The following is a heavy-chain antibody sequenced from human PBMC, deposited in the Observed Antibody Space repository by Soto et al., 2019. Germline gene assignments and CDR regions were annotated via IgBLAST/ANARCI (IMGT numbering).Heavy chain of an antibody. D-gene: IGHD3-10*01. CDR1: GGSISSYY. J-gene: IGHJ3*02. CDR3: ARDRYGSGSYSRIDAFDI. V-gene: IGHV4-4*07. CDR2: IYTSGST. Sequence: SETLSLTCTVSGGSISSYYWSWIRQPAGKGLEWIGRIYTSGSTNYNPSLKSRVTMSVDTSKNQFSLKLSSVTAADTAVYYCARDRYGSGSYSRIDAFDIWGQGTVVTVSS.